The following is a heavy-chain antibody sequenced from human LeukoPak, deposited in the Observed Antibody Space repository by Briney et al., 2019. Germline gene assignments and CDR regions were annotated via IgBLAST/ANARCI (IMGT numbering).Heavy chain of an antibody. Sequence: SETLSLTCSASGASIDTRDYYWSWLRQHPVKGLEWIGYISYRGASYNNPSLKSQLTLSIDTSRNQFSLRLTSVTSADTAVYYCARTQGSHWFDSWGQGALVLVSS. CDR2: ISYRGAS. V-gene: IGHV4-31*01. CDR1: GASIDTRDYY. CDR3: ARTQGSHWFDS. J-gene: IGHJ5*01.